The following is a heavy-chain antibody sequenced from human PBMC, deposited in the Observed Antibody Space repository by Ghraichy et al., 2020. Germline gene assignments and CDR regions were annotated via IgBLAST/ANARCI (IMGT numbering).Heavy chain of an antibody. CDR1: GGSISSSSYY. D-gene: IGHD3-3*01. J-gene: IGHJ6*02. CDR2: IYYSGST. V-gene: IGHV4-39*01. Sequence: SETLSLTCTVSGGSISSSSYYWGWIRQPPGKGLEWIGSIYYSGSTYYNPSLKSRVTISVDTSKNQFSLKLSSVTAADTAVYYCASSLTIFGEGTYYYYGMDVWGQGTTVTVSS. CDR3: ASSLTIFGEGTYYYYGMDV.